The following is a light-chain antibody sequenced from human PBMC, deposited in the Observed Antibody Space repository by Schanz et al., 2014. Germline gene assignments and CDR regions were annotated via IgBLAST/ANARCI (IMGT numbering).Light chain of an antibody. CDR2: EVS. J-gene: IGLJ3*02. CDR3: ATWDDSLRAWL. V-gene: IGLV2-8*01. Sequence: QSVLTQPPSASGSPGQSVTISCTGTSSDVGGYNYVSWYQQHPGKAPKLMIYEVSKRPSGVPDRFSGSKSGTSASLAISGLQSDDEAHYYCATWDDSLRAWLFGGGTKVTVL. CDR1: SSDVGGYNY.